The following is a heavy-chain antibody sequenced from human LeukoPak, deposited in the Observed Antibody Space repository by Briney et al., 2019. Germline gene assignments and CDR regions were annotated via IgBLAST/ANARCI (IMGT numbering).Heavy chain of an antibody. D-gene: IGHD2-15*01. V-gene: IGHV4-61*02. CDR2: IYTSGST. CDR1: GGSISSGSYY. Sequence: SETLSLTCTVSGGSISSGSYYWSWLRQPAGKGLEWIGRIYTSGSTNYNPSLKSRVTISVDTSKNQFSLKLSSVTAADTAVYYCARGWPFFYWGQGTLVTVSS. J-gene: IGHJ4*02. CDR3: ARGWPFFY.